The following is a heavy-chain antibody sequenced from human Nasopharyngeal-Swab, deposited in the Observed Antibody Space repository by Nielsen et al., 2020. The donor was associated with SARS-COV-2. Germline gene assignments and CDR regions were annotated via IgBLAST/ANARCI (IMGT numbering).Heavy chain of an antibody. V-gene: IGHV4-39*01. D-gene: IGHD3-9*01. J-gene: IGHJ5*02. CDR1: GGSISSSSYY. Sequence: GSLRLSCTVSGGSISSSSYYWGWIRQPPGKGLEWIGSIYYSGSTYYNPSLKSRVTIPVDTSKNQFSLKLSSVTAADTAVYYCARTYYDILTGYLKFDPWGQGTLVTVSS. CDR2: IYYSGST. CDR3: ARTYYDILTGYLKFDP.